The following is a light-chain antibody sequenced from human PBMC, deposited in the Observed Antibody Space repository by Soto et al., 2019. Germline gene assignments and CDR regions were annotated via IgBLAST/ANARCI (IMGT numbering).Light chain of an antibody. CDR3: QQRYSTTYT. V-gene: IGKV1-39*01. CDR1: QSISRY. J-gene: IGKJ2*01. Sequence: DIQMTQSTASLSASVGDRVTITCRASQSISRYLNWYQQKPGKAPKLLIYGTSSLQSGVPSRFGGSGSGTEFTLTISSLKNDDFATYYCQQRYSTTYTFGQGTKVDIK. CDR2: GTS.